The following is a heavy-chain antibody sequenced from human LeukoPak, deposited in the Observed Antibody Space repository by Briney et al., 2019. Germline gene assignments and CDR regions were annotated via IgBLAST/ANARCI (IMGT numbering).Heavy chain of an antibody. V-gene: IGHV3-21*01. J-gene: IGHJ4*02. CDR3: ARGVGASSPLLPAAFDY. D-gene: IGHD1-26*01. CDR1: GFTFSSYT. Sequence: GGSLRLSCAASGFTFSSYTMNWVRQAPGKGLEWVSSISSSSSYIFYADSVKGRFTNSRDNAKNSLYLQMNSLRAEDTAVYYCARGVGASSPLLPAAFDYWGQGTLVTVSS. CDR2: ISSSSSYI.